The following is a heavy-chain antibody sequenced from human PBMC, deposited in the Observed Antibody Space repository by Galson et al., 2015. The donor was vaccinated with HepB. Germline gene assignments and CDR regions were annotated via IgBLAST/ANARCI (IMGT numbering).Heavy chain of an antibody. J-gene: IGHJ4*02. V-gene: IGHV3-73*01. Sequence: SLRLSCAASGFTFSGSAMHWVRQASGRGLEWVGRIRSKSNSYATAYAASVKGRFTISRDDSKNTASLQMNSLKAEDTAIYYCTRGFNGRDANQLDYWGQGTLVTVSS. CDR3: TRGFNGRDANQLDY. D-gene: IGHD3-3*01. CDR2: IRSKSNSYAT. CDR1: GFTFSGSA.